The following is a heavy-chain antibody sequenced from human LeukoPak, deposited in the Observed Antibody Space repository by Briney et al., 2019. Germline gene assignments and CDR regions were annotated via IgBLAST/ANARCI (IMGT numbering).Heavy chain of an antibody. CDR3: ARGEDGTGDYCPTYFDS. J-gene: IGHJ4*02. D-gene: IGHD4-17*01. V-gene: IGHV4-34*01. Sequence: PSETLSLTCAVYGESFSGYYWTWIRQPPGKRLEWIGEINHGGGTRYNPSLKSRATISVDTSKKQFSLNLTSVTAADTAVYYCARGEDGTGDYCPTYFDSWGQGTLVTVSS. CDR1: GESFSGYY. CDR2: INHGGGT.